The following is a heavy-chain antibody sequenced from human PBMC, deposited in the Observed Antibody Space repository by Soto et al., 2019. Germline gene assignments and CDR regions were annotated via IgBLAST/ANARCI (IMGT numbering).Heavy chain of an antibody. CDR2: FDPEDGET. Sequence: GASVKVSCKVSGYTLTELSMHWVRQAPGKGLEWMGGFDPEDGETIYAQKFQGGVTMTEDTSTDTAYMELSSLRSEDTAVYYCATSRSIVVVTPAEYFQHWGQGTLVTVSS. V-gene: IGHV1-24*01. CDR1: GYTLTELS. D-gene: IGHD3-22*01. CDR3: ATSRSIVVVTPAEYFQH. J-gene: IGHJ1*01.